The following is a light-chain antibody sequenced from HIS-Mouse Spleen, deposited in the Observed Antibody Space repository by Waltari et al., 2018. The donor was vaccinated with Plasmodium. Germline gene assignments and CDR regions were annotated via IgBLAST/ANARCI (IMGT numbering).Light chain of an antibody. CDR1: QSVSSN. CDR3: QQYNNWSFT. Sequence: EIVMTQSPATLYVSPGERVTLSCRASQSVSSNLAWYQQQPGQAPRLLIYGASTRATGIPARFSGSGSGTEFTLTISSLQSEDFAVYYCQQYNNWSFTFGPGTKVDIK. CDR2: GAS. J-gene: IGKJ3*01. V-gene: IGKV3-15*01.